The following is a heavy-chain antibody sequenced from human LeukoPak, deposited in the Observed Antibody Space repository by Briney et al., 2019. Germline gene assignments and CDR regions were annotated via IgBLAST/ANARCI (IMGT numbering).Heavy chain of an antibody. V-gene: IGHV5-10-1*01. J-gene: IGHJ4*02. Sequence: GESLKISCKGSEYRFNSYWISWVRQMPGKGLEWMGRIDPSDSYTNYSPSFQGHVTISADKSISTAYLQWSSLKASDTAMYYCARRGGGGEIFDYWGQGTRVTVSS. CDR3: ARRGGGGEIFDY. CDR2: IDPSDSYT. CDR1: EYRFNSYW. D-gene: IGHD3-16*01.